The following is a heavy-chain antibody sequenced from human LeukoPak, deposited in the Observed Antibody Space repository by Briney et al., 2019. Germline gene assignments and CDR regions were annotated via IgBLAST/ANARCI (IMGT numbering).Heavy chain of an antibody. CDR2: IYHSGST. CDR1: GYSISSGYY. J-gene: IGHJ4*02. CDR3: ARRSGIYGDYDY. Sequence: PSETLSLTCTVSGYSISSGYYWGWIRQPPGKGLEWIGSIYHSGSTYYNPSLKSRVAISVDTSKNQFSLKLSSVTAADTAVYYCARRSGIYGDYDYWGQGTLVTVSS. D-gene: IGHD1-26*01. V-gene: IGHV4-38-2*02.